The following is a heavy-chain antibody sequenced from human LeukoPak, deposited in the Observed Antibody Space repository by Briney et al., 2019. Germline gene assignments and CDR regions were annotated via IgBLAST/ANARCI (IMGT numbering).Heavy chain of an antibody. J-gene: IGHJ4*02. Sequence: GESLKISCAASGFTFSSYAMSWVRQAPGKGLEWVSAISGSGGSTYYADSVKGRFTISRDNSKNTLYLQMNSLRAEDTAVYYCAKTPTRASYCTGGVCYWDYWGQGTLVTVSS. D-gene: IGHD2-8*02. CDR3: AKTPTRASYCTGGVCYWDY. V-gene: IGHV3-23*01. CDR1: GFTFSSYA. CDR2: ISGSGGST.